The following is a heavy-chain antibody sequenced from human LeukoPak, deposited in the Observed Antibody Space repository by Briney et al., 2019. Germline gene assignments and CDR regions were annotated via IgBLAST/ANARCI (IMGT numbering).Heavy chain of an antibody. CDR3: AREGRYYGSGSHRDGFDI. CDR1: GFTFTTYW. Sequence: PGGSLRLSCAASGFTFTTYWMGWVRQAPGKGPEWVANINQVGSSKYFVDSVKGRFIISRDNAKNSLYLQMNSLRAEDTAVYYCAREGRYYGSGSHRDGFDIWGQGTMVTVSS. V-gene: IGHV3-7*01. D-gene: IGHD3-10*01. J-gene: IGHJ3*02. CDR2: INQVGSSK.